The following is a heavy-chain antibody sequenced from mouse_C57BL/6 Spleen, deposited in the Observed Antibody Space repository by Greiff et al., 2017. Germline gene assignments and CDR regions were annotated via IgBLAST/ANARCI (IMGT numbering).Heavy chain of an antibody. J-gene: IGHJ3*01. D-gene: IGHD2-5*01. Sequence: EVQLQQSGAELVRPGASVKLSCTASGFNIKDYYMHWVKQRPEQGLEWIGRIDPEDGDTEYAPKFQGKAPMTADTSSNTAYLQLSSLTSEDTAVYYCTTPYYSNYEAYWGQGTLVTVSA. V-gene: IGHV14-1*01. CDR2: IDPEDGDT. CDR3: TTPYYSNYEAY. CDR1: GFNIKDYY.